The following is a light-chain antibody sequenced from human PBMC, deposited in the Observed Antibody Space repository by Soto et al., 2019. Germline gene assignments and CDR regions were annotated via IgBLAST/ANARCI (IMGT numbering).Light chain of an antibody. CDR1: PSVFSS. V-gene: IGKV3-11*01. CDR3: PERSVWPAA. J-gene: IGKJ2*01. CDR2: DAS. Sequence: DIVLTQSPAPLSLSPGEIAALSCRASPSVFSSLAWYQQKPGQPPRLLIYDASIRAAGVPARFSGSGSGTAATLTVSSLEPEDFAVYYCPERSVWPAAFGLGTKVEIK.